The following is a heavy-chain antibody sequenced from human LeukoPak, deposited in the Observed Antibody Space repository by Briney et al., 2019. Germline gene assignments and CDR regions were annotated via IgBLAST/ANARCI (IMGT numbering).Heavy chain of an antibody. CDR2: IRNRAKSITT. D-gene: IGHD3-22*01. CDR1: GFTFCDHY. CDR3: ARVGDYYDSRGYSTDAFDI. Sequence: PGGSLRLSCAASGFTFCDHYMDWVRQAPGKGLGWVGRIRNRAKSITTQYAPSVKDRFTISRDDSRNSLYLQMNSLKSEDTAVYFCARVGDYYDSRGYSTDAFDIWGQGTMVTVSS. V-gene: IGHV3-72*01. J-gene: IGHJ3*02.